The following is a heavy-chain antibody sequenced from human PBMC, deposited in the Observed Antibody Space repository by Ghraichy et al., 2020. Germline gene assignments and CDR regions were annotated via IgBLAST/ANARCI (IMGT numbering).Heavy chain of an antibody. J-gene: IGHJ4*02. CDR2: ISSSSSYI. CDR1: GFTFSSYS. V-gene: IGHV3-21*01. Sequence: GGSLRLSCAASGFTFSSYSMNWVRQAPGKGLEWVSSISSSSSYIYYADSVKGRFTISRDNAKNSLYLQMNSLRAEDTAVYYCASGRSYSSGWKLPFDYWGQGTLVTVSS. CDR3: ASGRSYSSGWKLPFDY. D-gene: IGHD6-19*01.